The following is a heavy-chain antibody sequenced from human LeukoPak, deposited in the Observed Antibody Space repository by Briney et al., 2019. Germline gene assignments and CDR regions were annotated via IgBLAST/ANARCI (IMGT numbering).Heavy chain of an antibody. CDR1: GFTFNSFS. D-gene: IGHD3-16*01. V-gene: IGHV3-30-3*01. Sequence: GGSLRLSCATSGFTFNSFSMHWVRQAPGKGLEWVAIISYDGSTKSYADSVKGRFTISGDNSKNTVYLQMNTLRADDTAVYYCARDGFGTGSNWGQGTLVTVSS. CDR3: ARDGFGTGSN. CDR2: ISYDGSTK. J-gene: IGHJ4*02.